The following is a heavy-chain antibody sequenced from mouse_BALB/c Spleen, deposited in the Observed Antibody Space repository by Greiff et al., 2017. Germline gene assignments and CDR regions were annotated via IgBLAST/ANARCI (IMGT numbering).Heavy chain of an antibody. J-gene: IGHJ4*01. V-gene: IGHV1-69*02. Sequence: VQLQQPGAELVKPGAPVKLSCKASGYTFTSYWMNWVKQRPGRGLEWIGRIDPSDSETHYNQKFKDKATLTVDKSSSTAYIQLSSLTSEDSAVYYCARYQYAMDYWGQGTSVTVSS. CDR2: IDPSDSET. CDR1: GYTFTSYW. CDR3: ARYQYAMDY.